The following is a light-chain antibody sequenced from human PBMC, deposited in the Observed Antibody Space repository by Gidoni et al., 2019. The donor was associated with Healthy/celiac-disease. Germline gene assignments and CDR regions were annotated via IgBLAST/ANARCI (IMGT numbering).Light chain of an antibody. CDR2: KAS. CDR3: QQYNSYPYT. CDR1: QRISSW. J-gene: IGKJ2*01. V-gene: IGKV1-5*03. Sequence: DIQMTQSPSTLSSSVGDRVTITCRASQRISSWLAWYQQKAGKAPNLLTFKASSLESGVPSRFSGSASGTGFTLTISSLQPDDFATYYCQQYNSYPYTFGQGTRLQI.